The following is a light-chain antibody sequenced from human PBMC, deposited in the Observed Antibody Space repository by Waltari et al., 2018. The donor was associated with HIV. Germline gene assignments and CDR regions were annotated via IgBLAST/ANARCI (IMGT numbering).Light chain of an antibody. CDR1: NIGGKS. CDR3: QVWDSSNEHVV. V-gene: IGLV3-21*04. CDR2: YNS. J-gene: IGLJ3*02. Sequence: SYVLTQPPSVSVAPGAAVTLSCGAWNIGGKSVHWYKQQPGQAPVLVTRYNSDRPSGSPDRISGSNSGHTATLTITRVETGDEATYYCQVWDSSNEHVVFGGGTELTVL.